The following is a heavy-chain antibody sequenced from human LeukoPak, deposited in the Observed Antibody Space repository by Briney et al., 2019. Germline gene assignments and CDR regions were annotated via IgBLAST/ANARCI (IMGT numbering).Heavy chain of an antibody. V-gene: IGHV3-9*01. CDR3: AKGGSYDSSGYYSNPLYYFES. CDR1: GFTFDDYA. CDR2: IYWNSGTI. Sequence: GGSLRLSCAASGFTFDDYAMHWVRQAPGKGLEWVSGIYWNSGTIVYADSVKGRFSMSRDNVKNSLYLQMNSLRVEDTAMYYCAKGGSYDSSGYYSNPLYYFESWGQGTLVTVSS. J-gene: IGHJ4*02. D-gene: IGHD3-22*01.